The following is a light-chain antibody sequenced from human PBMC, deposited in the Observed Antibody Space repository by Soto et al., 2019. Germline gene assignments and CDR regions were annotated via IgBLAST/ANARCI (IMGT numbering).Light chain of an antibody. CDR2: GAS. CDR3: QQYNDWPPYT. CDR1: QSVSSN. J-gene: IGKJ1*01. V-gene: IGKV3-15*01. Sequence: EIVMTPSPATLSVSPGERATLSCRASQSVSSNLVWYQQTPGQAPRLLIYGASTRATGIPARFSGSGSGTEFTLTISSLQSEDFAVYYCQQYNDWPPYTFGQGTKVDIK.